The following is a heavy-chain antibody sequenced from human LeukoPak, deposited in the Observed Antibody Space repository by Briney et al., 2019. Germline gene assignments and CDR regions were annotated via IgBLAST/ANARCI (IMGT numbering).Heavy chain of an antibody. Sequence: EASVKVSCKVSRYTLTELSMHWVRQAPGKGREWMGGFDPEDGETIYAQKFQGRVTMTEDTSTDTAYMELSRLRSEGTAVYYCATALPGGYSYGPFDYWGQGTLVTVSS. CDR3: ATALPGGYSYGPFDY. D-gene: IGHD5-18*01. CDR2: FDPEDGET. CDR1: RYTLTELS. J-gene: IGHJ4*02. V-gene: IGHV1-24*01.